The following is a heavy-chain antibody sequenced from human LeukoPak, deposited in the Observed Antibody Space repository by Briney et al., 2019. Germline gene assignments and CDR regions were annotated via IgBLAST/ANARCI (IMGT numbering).Heavy chain of an antibody. Sequence: GASVKVSFKASGYTFTGYYMHWVRQAPGQGLEWMGWINPNSGGTNYAQKFQGRVTMTRDTSISTAYMELSSLRSDDTVVYYCATSGSSWPDYWGQGTLVTVSS. CDR2: INPNSGGT. D-gene: IGHD6-13*01. CDR3: ATSGSSWPDY. V-gene: IGHV1-2*02. J-gene: IGHJ4*02. CDR1: GYTFTGYY.